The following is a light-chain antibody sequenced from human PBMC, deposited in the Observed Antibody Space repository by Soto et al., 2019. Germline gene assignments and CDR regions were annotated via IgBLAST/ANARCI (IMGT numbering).Light chain of an antibody. CDR2: EVS. Sequence: QSALTQPPSASGSPGQSVTISCTGTSSDVGGYNYVSWYQQHPGKAPKLMIAEVSKRPSGVTDRFSGSKSGNTASLTVSGLQAEDEAASDCSSFAGNTNLVFGGGTKLTVL. J-gene: IGLJ2*01. CDR3: SSFAGNTNLV. V-gene: IGLV2-8*01. CDR1: SSDVGGYNY.